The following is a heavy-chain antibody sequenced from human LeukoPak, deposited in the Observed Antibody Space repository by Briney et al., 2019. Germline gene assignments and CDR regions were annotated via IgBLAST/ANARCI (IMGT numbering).Heavy chain of an antibody. Sequence: GGSLRLSCAASGFTFSSYGMHWVRQVPGKGLEWVAFIRYDGSNKYYADSVKGRFTISRDNSKNTLYLQMNSLRAEDTAVYYCASRRDGYSYYFDYWGQGTLVTVPS. CDR1: GFTFSSYG. CDR2: IRYDGSNK. J-gene: IGHJ4*02. V-gene: IGHV3-30*02. D-gene: IGHD5-24*01. CDR3: ASRRDGYSYYFDY.